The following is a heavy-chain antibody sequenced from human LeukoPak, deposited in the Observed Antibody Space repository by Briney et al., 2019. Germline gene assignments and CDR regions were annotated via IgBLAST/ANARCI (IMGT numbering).Heavy chain of an antibody. J-gene: IGHJ6*02. CDR2: INHSGST. V-gene: IGHV4-34*01. Sequence: SETLSLTCAVYVGSFSGYYWSWIRQPPGKGLEWIGEINHSGSTNYNPSLKSRVTISVDTSKNQFSLRLSSVTAADTAVYYCAREGYYYGMDVWGQGTTVTVSS. CDR1: VGSFSGYY. CDR3: AREGYYYGMDV.